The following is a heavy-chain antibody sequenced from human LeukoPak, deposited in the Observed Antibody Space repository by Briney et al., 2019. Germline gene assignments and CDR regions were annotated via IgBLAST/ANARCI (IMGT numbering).Heavy chain of an antibody. CDR2: ISSSSSYT. CDR3: ARDRGRDGYTLDY. CDR1: GFTFSDYY. J-gene: IGHJ4*02. V-gene: IGHV3-11*05. D-gene: IGHD5-24*01. Sequence: PGGSLRLSCAASGFTFSDYYMSWIRQAPGKGLEWVSYISSSSSYTNYADSVKGRFTISRDNAKNSLYLQMNSLRAEDTAVYYCARDRGRDGYTLDYWGQGTLVTVSS.